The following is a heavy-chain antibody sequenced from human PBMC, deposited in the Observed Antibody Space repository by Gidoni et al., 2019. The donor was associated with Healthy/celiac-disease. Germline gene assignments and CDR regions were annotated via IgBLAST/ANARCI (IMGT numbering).Heavy chain of an antibody. D-gene: IGHD3-22*01. CDR2: IHYSGST. J-gene: IGHJ6*02. CDR3: ARDSLTTSYYYYGMDV. CDR1: GGSISSYY. V-gene: IGHV4-59*01. Sequence: QVQLQESGPGLVKPSETLSLTCTVSGGSISSYYWSWIRQPPGKGLEWIGYIHYSGSTNYNPSLKSRVTISVDTSKNQFSLKLSSVTAADTAVYYCARDSLTTSYYYYGMDVWGQGTTVTVSS.